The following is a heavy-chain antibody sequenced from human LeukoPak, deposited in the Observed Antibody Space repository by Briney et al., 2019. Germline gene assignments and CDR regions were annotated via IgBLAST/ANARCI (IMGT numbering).Heavy chain of an antibody. CDR3: ARGQWLALSHTNWFDP. CDR1: GYTFTGYY. J-gene: IGHJ5*02. D-gene: IGHD6-19*01. CDR2: MNPNSGNT. Sequence: ASVKVSCKASGYTFTGYYMHWVRQATGQGLEWMGWMNPNSGNTGYAQKFQGRVTMTRNTSISTAYMELSSLRSEDTAVYYRARGQWLALSHTNWFDPWGQGTLVTVSS. V-gene: IGHV1-8*02.